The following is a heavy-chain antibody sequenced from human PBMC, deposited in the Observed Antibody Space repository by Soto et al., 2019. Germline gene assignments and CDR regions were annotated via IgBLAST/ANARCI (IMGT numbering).Heavy chain of an antibody. Sequence: PSETLSLTCTVSGGSISTGGHYWNWIRQHPGKGLEWIGYIYYSGSTYYNPSLKSRVTISVDTSHNQFSLKLTSVTAADTAVYFCATKVDTTLIDGPYFDYWGQGAQVTVSS. J-gene: IGHJ4*02. CDR1: GGSISTGGHY. CDR2: IYYSGST. D-gene: IGHD5-18*01. CDR3: ATKVDTTLIDGPYFDY. V-gene: IGHV4-31*03.